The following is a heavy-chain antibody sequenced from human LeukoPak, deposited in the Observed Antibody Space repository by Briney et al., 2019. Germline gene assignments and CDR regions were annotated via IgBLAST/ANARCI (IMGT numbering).Heavy chain of an antibody. CDR2: IYYSGST. D-gene: IGHD1-26*01. CDR3: ARVAAGGSYEGFDY. CDR1: GGSISSGDYY. V-gene: IGHV4-30-4*01. J-gene: IGHJ4*02. Sequence: SETLSLTCTVSGGSISSGDYYWSWLRQPPGTGLEWIGYIYYSGSTYYNPSLKSRVTISVDTSKNQFSLKLSSVTAADTAVYYCARVAAGGSYEGFDYWGQGTLVTVSS.